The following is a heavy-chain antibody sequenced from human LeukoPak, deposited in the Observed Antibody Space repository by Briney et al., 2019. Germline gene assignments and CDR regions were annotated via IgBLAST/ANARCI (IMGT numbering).Heavy chain of an antibody. CDR1: GFSFSSYA. V-gene: IGHV3-30*04. Sequence: GGSLGLSWAASGFSFSSYAVHWARQAPGKGLEWVAVISYDGSNKYYADSVKGRFTISRDNSKNTLYLQMNSLRAEDTAVYYCARDDLGTYYYYGMDFWGQGTTVTVSS. J-gene: IGHJ6*02. D-gene: IGHD3-3*01. CDR3: ARDDLGTYYYYGMDF. CDR2: ISYDGSNK.